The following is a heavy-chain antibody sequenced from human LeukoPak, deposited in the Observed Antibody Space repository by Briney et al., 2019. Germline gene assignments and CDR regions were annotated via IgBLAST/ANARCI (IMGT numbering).Heavy chain of an antibody. Sequence: GGSLRLSCTASGFTFSDHSMNWVRQAPGKGLEWVSYISRTSSARYYADSVKGRFSISRDNAKNSLYLQMNSLRGEDTAVYYCASGAYGGHYPTSPLGDWGQGTLVTVSS. D-gene: IGHD5-12*01. CDR1: GFTFSDHS. V-gene: IGHV3-48*04. J-gene: IGHJ4*02. CDR3: ASGAYGGHYPTSPLGD. CDR2: ISRTSSAR.